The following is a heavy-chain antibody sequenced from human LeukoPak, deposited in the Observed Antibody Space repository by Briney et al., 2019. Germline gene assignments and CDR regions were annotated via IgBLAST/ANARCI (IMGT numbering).Heavy chain of an antibody. D-gene: IGHD6-13*01. CDR3: ARRYSSSWYDY. Sequence: GGSLRLSCAASGFTFSDYYMSWIRQAPWKGLEWVSYISGSSSYTNYADSVKGRFTISRDNAKNSLYPQMNSLRAEDTAVYYCARRYSSSWYDYWGQGTLVTVSS. CDR1: GFTFSDYY. CDR2: ISGSSSYT. V-gene: IGHV3-11*03. J-gene: IGHJ4*02.